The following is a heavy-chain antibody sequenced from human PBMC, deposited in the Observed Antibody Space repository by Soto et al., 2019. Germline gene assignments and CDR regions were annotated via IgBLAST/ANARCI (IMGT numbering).Heavy chain of an antibody. CDR3: GRLMTRMVGGGGDY. Sequence: PGESLKISCKGSGYSFTSYWISWVRQMPGKGLEWMGRIDPSDSYTNYSPSSQGHVTISADKSISTAYLQWSSLKASDTAMYYWGRLMTRMVGGGGDYGGKETLVTFPS. CDR2: IDPSDSYT. V-gene: IGHV5-10-1*01. D-gene: IGHD3-10*01. J-gene: IGHJ4*02. CDR1: GYSFTSYW.